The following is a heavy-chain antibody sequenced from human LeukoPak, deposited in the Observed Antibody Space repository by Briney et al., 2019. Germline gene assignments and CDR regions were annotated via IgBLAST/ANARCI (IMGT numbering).Heavy chain of an antibody. J-gene: IGHJ4*02. Sequence: SVKVSCKASGYTFTSYGISWVRQAPGQGLEWMGRIIPILGIANYAQKFQGRVTITADKSTSTAYMELSSLRSEDTAVYYCARDLGSRDYWGQGTLVTVSS. CDR3: ARDLGSRDY. V-gene: IGHV1-69*04. CDR2: IIPILGIA. CDR1: GYTFTSYG. D-gene: IGHD7-27*01.